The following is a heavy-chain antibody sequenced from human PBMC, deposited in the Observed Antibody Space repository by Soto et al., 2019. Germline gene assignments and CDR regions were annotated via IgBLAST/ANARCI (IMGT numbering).Heavy chain of an antibody. CDR3: AKGRSYYYYYGVDV. CDR2: ISSYNGDT. J-gene: IGHJ6*02. CDR1: GYTFTRSG. Sequence: ASVKVSCKASGYTFTRSGISWVRQAPGQGPEWMGWISSYNGDTNYAQTFQGRVTMTTDTSTSTAYMELRSLRSDDTALYYCAKGRSYYYYYGVDVWGQGTTVTV. V-gene: IGHV1-18*01.